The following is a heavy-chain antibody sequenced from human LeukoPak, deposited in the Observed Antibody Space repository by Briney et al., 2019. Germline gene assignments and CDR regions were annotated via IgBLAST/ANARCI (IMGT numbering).Heavy chain of an antibody. V-gene: IGHV4-34*01. Sequence: SETLSLTCAVYGGSFSGYYWSWIRQPPGKGLEWIGEINHSGSTNYNPSLKSRVTISVDTSKNQFSLKLSSVTAADTAVYYCARGVLRYFHYWGQGTLVTVSS. J-gene: IGHJ4*02. CDR2: INHSGST. CDR1: GGSFSGYY. D-gene: IGHD3-9*01. CDR3: ARGVLRYFHY.